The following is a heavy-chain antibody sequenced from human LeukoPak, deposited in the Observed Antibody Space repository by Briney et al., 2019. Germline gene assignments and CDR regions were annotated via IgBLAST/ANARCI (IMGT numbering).Heavy chain of an antibody. CDR3: ARQAGYYYDSSGPLDY. Sequence: GESLKISCKGSGYSFTSYWIGWVRQMPGKGVEWMGIIYPGDSDTRYSPSFQGQVTISADKSISTAYLQWSSPKASDTAMYYCARQAGYYYDSSGPLDYWGQGTLVTVSS. CDR1: GYSFTSYW. V-gene: IGHV5-51*01. D-gene: IGHD3-22*01. J-gene: IGHJ4*02. CDR2: IYPGDSDT.